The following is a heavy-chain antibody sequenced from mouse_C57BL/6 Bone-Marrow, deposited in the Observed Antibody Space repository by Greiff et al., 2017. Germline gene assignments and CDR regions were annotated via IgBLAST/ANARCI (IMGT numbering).Heavy chain of an antibody. CDR2: IYPRSGNT. Sequence: VQLQQSGAELARPGASVKLSCKASGYTFTSYGISWVKQRTGQGLEWIGEIYPRSGNTYYNEKFKGKATLTADKSSSTAYMELRSLTSEDSAVXFCARLFLWFPAMDYWGQGTSVTVSS. V-gene: IGHV1-81*01. D-gene: IGHD1-1*02. CDR1: GYTFTSYG. J-gene: IGHJ4*01. CDR3: ARLFLWFPAMDY.